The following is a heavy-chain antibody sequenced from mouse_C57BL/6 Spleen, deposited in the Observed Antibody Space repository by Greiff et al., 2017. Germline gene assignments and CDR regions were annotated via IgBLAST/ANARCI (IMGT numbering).Heavy chain of an antibody. CDR2: INYGGSST. CDR3: ARYRPIVGALDY. J-gene: IGHJ4*01. CDR1: GFTFSDYY. D-gene: IGHD2-12*01. Sequence: EVMLVESEGGLVQPGSSMKLSCTASGFTFSDYYMAWVRQVPEKGLEWVAYINYGGSSTYYLDSLKSRFNISRDNSKNILYLQMSSLKSEDTAEYSCARYRPIVGALDYWGQGTSVTVSS. V-gene: IGHV5-16*01.